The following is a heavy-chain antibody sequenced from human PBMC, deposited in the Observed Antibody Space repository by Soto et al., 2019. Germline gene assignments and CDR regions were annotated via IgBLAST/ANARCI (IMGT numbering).Heavy chain of an antibody. Sequence: GGSLRLSCAASGFTFSSYAMHWVRQAPGKGLEWVAVISYDGSNKYYADSVKGRFTISRDNSKNTLYLQMNSLRAEDTAVYYCARVPYSSSSGAYFDYWGQGTLVTVSS. CDR1: GFTFSSYA. D-gene: IGHD6-6*01. CDR3: ARVPYSSSSGAYFDY. V-gene: IGHV3-30-3*01. J-gene: IGHJ4*02. CDR2: ISYDGSNK.